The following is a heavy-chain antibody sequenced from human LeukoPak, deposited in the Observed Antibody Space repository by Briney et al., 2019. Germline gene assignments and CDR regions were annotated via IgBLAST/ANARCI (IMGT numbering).Heavy chain of an antibody. D-gene: IGHD4-23*01. Sequence: PSETLSLTCTVSGGSISSYYWNWIRQSPGKGLEWIGYIYYSGSTNYNPSLKSRVTISVDTSKNQFSLKLSSVTAADTAVYYCARAPQTTVVLFDYWGQGTLVTVSS. J-gene: IGHJ4*02. CDR3: ARAPQTTVVLFDY. CDR2: IYYSGST. V-gene: IGHV4-59*01. CDR1: GGSISSYY.